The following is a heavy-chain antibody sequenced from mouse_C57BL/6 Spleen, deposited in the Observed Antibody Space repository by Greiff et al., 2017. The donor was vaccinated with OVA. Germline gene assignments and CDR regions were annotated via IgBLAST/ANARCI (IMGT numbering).Heavy chain of an antibody. Sequence: EVQLVESGGGLVQPKGSLKLSCAASGFSFNTYALNWVRQAPGKGLEWVARIRSKSNNYATYYADSVKDRFTISRDDSESMLYLQMNNLKTEDTAMYYCVRHRYDLAWFAYWGQGTLVTVSA. J-gene: IGHJ3*01. D-gene: IGHD2-12*01. V-gene: IGHV10-1*01. CDR2: IRSKSNNYAT. CDR3: VRHRYDLAWFAY. CDR1: GFSFNTYA.